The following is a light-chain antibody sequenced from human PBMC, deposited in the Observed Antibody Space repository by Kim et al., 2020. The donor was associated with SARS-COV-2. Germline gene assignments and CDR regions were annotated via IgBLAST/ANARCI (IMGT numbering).Light chain of an antibody. V-gene: IGKV3-15*01. CDR3: QQYNIWPPIT. CDR2: GAS. CDR1: QDIRNN. Sequence: DIVMTQSPATLSVSPGERVILSCRASQDIRNNLAWYQQKPGQAPRLLMHGASIRANGIPARFSGSGSGTEFTLTISSLQSEDFAVYYCQQYNIWPPITFGGGTRVEIK. J-gene: IGKJ4*01.